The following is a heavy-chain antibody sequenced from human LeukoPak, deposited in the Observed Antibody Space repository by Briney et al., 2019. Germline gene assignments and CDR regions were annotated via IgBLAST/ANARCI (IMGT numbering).Heavy chain of an antibody. V-gene: IGHV3-30-3*01. CDR1: GFTFSSYA. CDR3: ARVLAVAVLDY. D-gene: IGHD6-19*01. J-gene: IGHJ4*02. CDR2: ISYDGSNK. Sequence: GGSLRLSCAAPGFTFSSYAMHWVRQAPGKGLEWVAVISYDGSNKYYADSVKGRFTISRDNSKNTLYLQMNSLRAEDTAVYYCARVLAVAVLDYWGQGTLVTVSS.